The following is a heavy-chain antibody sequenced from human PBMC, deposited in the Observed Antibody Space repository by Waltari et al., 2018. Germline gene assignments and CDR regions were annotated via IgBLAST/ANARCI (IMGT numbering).Heavy chain of an antibody. D-gene: IGHD3-22*01. CDR2: ISSSSSYI. CDR1: GFTFSSYS. J-gene: IGHJ4*02. V-gene: IGHV3-21*01. CDR3: AREKGGIVVVIEYYFDY. Sequence: EVQLVESGGGLVKPGGSLRLSCAASGFTFSSYSMNWVRQAPGKGLEWVSSISSSSSYIYYADSVKGRFTMSRDNAKNALYLQMNSLRAEDTAVYYCAREKGGIVVVIEYYFDYWGQVTLVTVSS.